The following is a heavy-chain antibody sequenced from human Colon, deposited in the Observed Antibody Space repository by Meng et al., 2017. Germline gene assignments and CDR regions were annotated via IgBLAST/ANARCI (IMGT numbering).Heavy chain of an antibody. D-gene: IGHD3-10*01. CDR1: GDSVNNRTYY. J-gene: IGHJ4*02. Sequence: GSGQGLVRPPETLSLTFTVSGDSVNNRTYYWTWIRQPPEKGLEWIGYVYYDGTTNYNPFLESRLTMSIDTSKNQFSLKLSSVTAADTAVYYCARDWGSGTPYWGQGTLVTVSS. V-gene: IGHV4-61*01. CDR2: VYYDGTT. CDR3: ARDWGSGTPY.